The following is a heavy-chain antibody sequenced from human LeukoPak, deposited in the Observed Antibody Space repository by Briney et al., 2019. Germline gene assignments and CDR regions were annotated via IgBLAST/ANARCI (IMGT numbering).Heavy chain of an antibody. CDR2: ISGSGGST. V-gene: IGHV3-23*01. D-gene: IGHD6-19*01. Sequence: GGSLRLSCAASGFTFSSYAMSWVRQAPGKGLEWVSAISGSGGSTYYADSVKGRFTISRDNSKNTLYLQKNSLRAEDTAVYYCAKDRSGIAVAGAYDDWGQGTLVTVSS. CDR1: GFTFSSYA. CDR3: AKDRSGIAVAGAYDD. J-gene: IGHJ4*02.